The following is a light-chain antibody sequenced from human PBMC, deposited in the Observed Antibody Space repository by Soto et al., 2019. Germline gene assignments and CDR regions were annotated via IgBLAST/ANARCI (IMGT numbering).Light chain of an antibody. CDR2: GAS. J-gene: IGKJ1*01. Sequence: EIVLTQSPATLSVSRGEIATLSCRASPSFTNYLAWYQQNPXQPPRHRXYGASSRDNGIPDRFLGIGYATDFTLTXSGVGPEDLALYYCHQYGSPHTFGPWAKVDIK. V-gene: IGKV3-20*01. CDR3: HQYGSPHT. CDR1: PSFTNY.